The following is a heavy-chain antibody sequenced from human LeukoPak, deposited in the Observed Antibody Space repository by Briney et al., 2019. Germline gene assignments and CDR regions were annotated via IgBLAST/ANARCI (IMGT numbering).Heavy chain of an antibody. Sequence: PGGSLRLSCAASGFTFNTYTMNWVRHAPGKGLEWVSSITASSTAIYSADSVKGRFTISRDNAKNFLYLQMNSLRAEDTAVYYCARTYYDILTGYNPYFDYWGQGILVTVSS. CDR2: ITASSTAI. V-gene: IGHV3-21*01. CDR3: ARTYYDILTGYNPYFDY. D-gene: IGHD3-9*01. J-gene: IGHJ4*02. CDR1: GFTFNTYT.